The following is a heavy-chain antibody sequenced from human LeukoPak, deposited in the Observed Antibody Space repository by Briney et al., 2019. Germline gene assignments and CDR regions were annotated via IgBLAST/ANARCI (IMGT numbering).Heavy chain of an antibody. J-gene: IGHJ4*02. V-gene: IGHV4-34*01. CDR3: ARKVNDYGTVR. CDR1: GGSFSGYY. CDR2: INHSGST. Sequence: PSETLSLTCAVYGGSFSGYYWSWIRQPPGKGLEWIGEINHSGSTNYNPSLKSRVTISVDTSKNQFSLKLSSVTAADTAVYYCARKVNDYGTVRWGRGTLVTVSS. D-gene: IGHD4-17*01.